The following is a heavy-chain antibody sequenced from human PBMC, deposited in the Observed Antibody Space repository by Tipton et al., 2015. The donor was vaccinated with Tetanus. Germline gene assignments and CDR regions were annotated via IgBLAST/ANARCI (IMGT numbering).Heavy chain of an antibody. CDR1: GYIFNNYW. Sequence: QLVQSGGEVKKPGESLKISCKGSGYIFNNYWIGWVRQKPGKGLEWMGIIYPGDSDTRYSPSFQGQVTISVDKSINTAYLQWSCLKASGTSMFYCARAHCTDGACNFDFWGQGALVTVAS. J-gene: IGHJ4*02. V-gene: IGHV5-51*01. CDR2: IYPGDSDT. D-gene: IGHD2-8*01. CDR3: ARAHCTDGACNFDF.